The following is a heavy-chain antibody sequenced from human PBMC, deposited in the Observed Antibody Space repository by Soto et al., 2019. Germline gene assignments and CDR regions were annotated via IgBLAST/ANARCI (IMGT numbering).Heavy chain of an antibody. D-gene: IGHD5-12*01. V-gene: IGHV4-59*01. Sequence: QVQLQESGPGLVKPSETLSLTCTVSGGSISSYYWSWIRQPPGKGLEWIGYIYYSGSTNYNPSLKSRVTISVDTSKNQFSLKLSSVTAADTAVYYCARPDIVATIGAFDIWGQGTMVTVSS. CDR3: ARPDIVATIGAFDI. CDR2: IYYSGST. J-gene: IGHJ3*02. CDR1: GGSISSYY.